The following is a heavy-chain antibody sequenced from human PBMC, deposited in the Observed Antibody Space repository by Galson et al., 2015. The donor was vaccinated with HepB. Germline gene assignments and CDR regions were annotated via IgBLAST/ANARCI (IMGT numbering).Heavy chain of an antibody. J-gene: IGHJ4*02. CDR2: TYYRSTWYN. Sequence: CAISGDSVSSNSASWNWIRQSPSRGLEWLGRTYYRSTWYNEYAVSLRGRMSINPDTSNNQISLHLNSVTPEDTALYHCARTTSGGFDYWDQGTLFTVAS. CDR3: ARTTSGGFDY. D-gene: IGHD1-26*01. CDR1: GDSVSSNSAS. V-gene: IGHV6-1*01.